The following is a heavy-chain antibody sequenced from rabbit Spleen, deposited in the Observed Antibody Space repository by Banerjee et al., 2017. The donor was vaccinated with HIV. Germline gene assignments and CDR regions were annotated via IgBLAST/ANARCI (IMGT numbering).Heavy chain of an antibody. CDR1: GVDFSTSYY. J-gene: IGHJ6*01. CDR3: ARDTGSSFSSYGMDL. Sequence: QSLEESGGDLVKPGASLTLTCTASGVDFSTSYYMCWVRQAPGKGLEWIACIYAGDGSTDYANWVNGRFTISKTSSTTVTLQMTSLTAADTATYFCARDTGSSFSSYGMDLWGPGTLVTVS. D-gene: IGHD8-1*01. V-gene: IGHV1S40*01. CDR2: IYAGDGST.